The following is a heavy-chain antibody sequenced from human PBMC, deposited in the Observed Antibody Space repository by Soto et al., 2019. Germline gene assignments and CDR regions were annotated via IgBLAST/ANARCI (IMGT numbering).Heavy chain of an antibody. CDR1: GGSISSGGYY. J-gene: IGHJ4*02. Sequence: SETLSLTCTVSGGSISSGGYYWSWIRQHPGKGLEWIGYIYYSGSTYYNPSLKSRVTISVDTSKNQFSLKLNSVTAADTAVYYCASYHDFWSGYTDYWGQGTLVTVSS. D-gene: IGHD3-3*01. CDR2: IYYSGST. V-gene: IGHV4-31*03. CDR3: ASYHDFWSGYTDY.